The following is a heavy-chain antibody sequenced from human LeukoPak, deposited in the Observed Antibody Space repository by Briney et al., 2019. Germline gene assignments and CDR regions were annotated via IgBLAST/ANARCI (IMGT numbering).Heavy chain of an antibody. CDR3: TAYIWGHY. D-gene: IGHD1-20*01. CDR2: IGGKPKNYAT. CDR1: GFAFSGYW. J-gene: IGHJ4*02. V-gene: IGHV3-73*01. Sequence: TGGSLRLSCAASGFAFSGYWMTWVRQASGKGLEWVGRIGGKPKNYATEYVASVKGRFTISRDDSENTAYLQMSSLKTEDTAFYYCTAYIWGHYWGQGTLVTVSS.